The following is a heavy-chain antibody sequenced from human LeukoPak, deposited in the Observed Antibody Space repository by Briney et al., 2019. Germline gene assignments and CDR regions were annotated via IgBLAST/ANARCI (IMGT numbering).Heavy chain of an antibody. CDR2: IFDSGST. D-gene: IGHD3-10*01. CDR3: ARASVRGTNHINWFDP. J-gene: IGHJ5*02. Sequence: SETLSLTCAVSGGSISSGGYSWSWIRQPPGKGLEWIGYIFDSGSTYYSPSLKSRVTISVERSRNQFSLQLSSVTAADTAVYCCARASVRGTNHINWFDPWGQRTLVTVSS. V-gene: IGHV4-30-2*01. CDR1: GGSISSGGYS.